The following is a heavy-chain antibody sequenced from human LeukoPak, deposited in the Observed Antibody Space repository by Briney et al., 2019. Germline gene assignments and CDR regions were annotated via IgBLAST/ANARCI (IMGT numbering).Heavy chain of an antibody. CDR1: GGSFSGYY. V-gene: IGHV4-34*01. CDR2: INHSGST. Sequence: SETLSLTCAVYGGSFSGYYWSWLRQPPGKGLEWIGEINHSGSTNYNPSLKSRVTISVDTSKNQFSLKLSSVTAADTAVYYCARRRLFCSGGSCYRAFDYWGQGTLVTVSS. D-gene: IGHD2-15*01. J-gene: IGHJ4*02. CDR3: ARRRLFCSGGSCYRAFDY.